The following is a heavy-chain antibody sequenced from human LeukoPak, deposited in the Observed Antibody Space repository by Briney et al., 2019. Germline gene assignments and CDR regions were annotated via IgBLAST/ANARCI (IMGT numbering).Heavy chain of an antibody. CDR2: IIGSGVST. J-gene: IGHJ4*02. CDR1: GFTFSSYV. V-gene: IGHV3-23*01. D-gene: IGHD3-16*01. CDR3: AKGRWGDY. Sequence: GGSLRLSCAASGFTFSSYVMIWVRQAPGKGLEWVSGIIGSGVSTDYADSVKGRFTISRDNSKNTLYLQMNSLRAEDTAVYYCAKGRWGDYWGQGTLVTVCS.